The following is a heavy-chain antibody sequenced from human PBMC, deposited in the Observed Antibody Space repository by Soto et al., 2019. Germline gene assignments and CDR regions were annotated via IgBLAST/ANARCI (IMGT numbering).Heavy chain of an antibody. CDR3: ASDAPPEDY. V-gene: IGHV1-18*01. Sequence: QVQLVKSGAEVKKPGASVKVSCKASGYTFTSYYISWVRQAPGQGLEWMGWISAYNGNTNYAQKLQGRITLTTDTFKITAYMELRSLRSDDTAVYYGASDAPPEDYWGQGTLVTVSS. CDR2: ISAYNGNT. CDR1: GYTFTSYY. J-gene: IGHJ4*02.